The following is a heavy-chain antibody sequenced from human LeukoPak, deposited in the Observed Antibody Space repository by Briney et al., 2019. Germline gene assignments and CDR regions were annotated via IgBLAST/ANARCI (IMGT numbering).Heavy chain of an antibody. CDR2: INSDGSSL. CDR3: AKVPYSNYVSSEYYFDY. D-gene: IGHD4-11*01. Sequence: GGSLRLSCAASGFTFSSYWVQWVRQAPGKGLVWISRINSDGSSLSYADSVKGRFTISRDNAKNTVYLQMNSLRAEDTAVYYCAKVPYSNYVSSEYYFDYWGQGTLVTVSS. CDR1: GFTFSSYW. J-gene: IGHJ4*02. V-gene: IGHV3-74*01.